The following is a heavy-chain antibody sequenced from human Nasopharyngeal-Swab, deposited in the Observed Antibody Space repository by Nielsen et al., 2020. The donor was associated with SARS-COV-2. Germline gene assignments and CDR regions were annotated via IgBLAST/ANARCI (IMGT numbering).Heavy chain of an antibody. J-gene: IGHJ4*02. CDR1: GFTFSSYA. CDR2: ISGSGGST. V-gene: IGHV3-23*01. Sequence: GESLKISCAASGFTFSSYAMSWVRQAPGKGLEWVSAISGSGGSTYYADSVKGRFTISRDNSKNTLYLQMNSRRAEDTAVYYCAKDLGGYFDYWGQGTLVTVSS. CDR3: AKDLGGYFDY. D-gene: IGHD3-10*01.